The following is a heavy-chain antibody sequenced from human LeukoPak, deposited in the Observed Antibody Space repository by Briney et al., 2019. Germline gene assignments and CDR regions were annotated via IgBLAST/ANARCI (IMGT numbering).Heavy chain of an antibody. V-gene: IGHV4-34*01. CDR1: GGSFSGYY. CDR3: ARRGLGRVTIFGVVTLPFDY. J-gene: IGHJ4*02. D-gene: IGHD3-3*01. CDR2: INHSGST. Sequence: PSETLSLTCAVYGGSFSGYYWGWIRQPPGKGLEWIGEINHSGSTNYNPSLKSRVTISVDTSKNQFSLKLSSVTAADTAVYYCARRGLGRVTIFGVVTLPFDYWGQGTLVTVSS.